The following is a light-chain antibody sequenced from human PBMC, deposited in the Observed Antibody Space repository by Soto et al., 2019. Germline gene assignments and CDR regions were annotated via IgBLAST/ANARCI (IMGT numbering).Light chain of an antibody. V-gene: IGLV1-51*01. CDR3: ATWDSSLKAVV. CDR1: SPNIGKNY. CDR2: DND. Sequence: QSVLTQPPSVSAAPGQKGTISCSGSSPNIGKNYVSWYLHLPGTAPKFLIYDNDVRASGIPDRFSGSKSGTSATLGITGLQPGDEADYYCATWDSSLKAVVFGGGTKLTVL. J-gene: IGLJ2*01.